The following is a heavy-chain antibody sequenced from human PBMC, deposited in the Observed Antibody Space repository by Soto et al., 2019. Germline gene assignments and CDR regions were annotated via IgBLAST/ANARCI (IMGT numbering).Heavy chain of an antibody. Sequence: SVPVSFTASGYTFTRYYMPCVRQAPGQGLEWMGIINPRGGSTSYAQKFQGRVTMTRGTSTSTVYMELSSLRSEDTAVYYCARVSGSYSGRYFDYWGQGTLVTVS. CDR3: ARVSGSYSGRYFDY. J-gene: IGHJ4*02. D-gene: IGHD1-26*01. V-gene: IGHV1-46*01. CDR2: INPRGGST. CDR1: GYTFTRYY.